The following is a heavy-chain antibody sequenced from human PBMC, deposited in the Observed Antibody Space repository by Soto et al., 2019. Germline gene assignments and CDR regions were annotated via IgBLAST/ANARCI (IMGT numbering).Heavy chain of an antibody. J-gene: IGHJ6*02. D-gene: IGHD2-2*01. V-gene: IGHV3-33*01. CDR1: GFTFRSYG. Sequence: PGGSLRLSCAASGFTFRSYGIHWVRQAPGKGLEWVALIWFDESKKYYVDSVKGRFAVSRDNSKNTLYLQMNSLRVEDTAVYYCARDRLVPYGYGMDVWGQGTTVTVSS. CDR3: ARDRLVPYGYGMDV. CDR2: IWFDESKK.